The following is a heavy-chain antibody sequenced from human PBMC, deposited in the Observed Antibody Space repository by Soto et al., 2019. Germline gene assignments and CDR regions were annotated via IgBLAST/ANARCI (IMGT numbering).Heavy chain of an antibody. D-gene: IGHD1-26*01. CDR1: GRTFLISA. J-gene: IGHJ4*02. CDR2: IIPILGTI. Sequence: QVQLVQSGAEVKTPGSSVRVSCKTAGRTFLISAIAWVRQAPGQGLEWLGGIIPILGTIHIAQNFQGRVNFTADRSTSTAYMDLSRLRSEDTATYFCAGGKGWEQPSSQYYFDYWGQGSQVIVTS. V-gene: IGHV1-69*06. CDR3: AGGKGWEQPSSQYYFDY.